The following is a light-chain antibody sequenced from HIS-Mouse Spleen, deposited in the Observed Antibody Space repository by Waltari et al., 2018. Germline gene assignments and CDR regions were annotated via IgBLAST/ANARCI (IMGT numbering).Light chain of an antibody. V-gene: IGLV2-14*01. CDR1: SSDVVGYTY. CDR2: EVS. J-gene: IGLJ1*01. CDR3: SSYTSSSTYV. Sequence: QSALTQPASVSGSPGQSITISCTGTSSDVVGYTYVPWYQQHPGKAPKPMIYEVSNRPSGVSNRFSGSKSGNTASLTISGLQAEDEADYYCSSYTSSSTYVFGTGTKVTVL.